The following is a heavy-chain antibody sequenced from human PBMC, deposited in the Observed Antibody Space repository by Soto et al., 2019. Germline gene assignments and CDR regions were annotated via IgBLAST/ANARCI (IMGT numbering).Heavy chain of an antibody. CDR3: ARRAYCGGDCTRNHQYYYAMDV. D-gene: IGHD2-21*02. Sequence: PGESLKISCKGSGYSFTTYLIVWVRRMPGRGLEWMGTIYPGDSDTRYSPSSQGQVTISADKFITTAYLQWSSLKASDTAMYYCARRAYCGGDCTRNHQYYYAMDVWGQGTTVTVSS. J-gene: IGHJ6*02. V-gene: IGHV5-51*01. CDR2: IYPGDSDT. CDR1: GYSFTTYL.